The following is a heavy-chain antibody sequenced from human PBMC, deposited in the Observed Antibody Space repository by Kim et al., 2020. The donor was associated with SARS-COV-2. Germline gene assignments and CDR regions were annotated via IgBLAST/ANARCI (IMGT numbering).Heavy chain of an antibody. Sequence: GGSLRLSCAASGFNFDDYAMHWVRQAPGKGLEWVSLISGDGRKTYYAGSVRGRFTISRDNTRNSLYLQMNYLRNEDTALYYCAKWEGDRTGYYYHGLDVWGQGTTVTVSS. J-gene: IGHJ6*02. CDR2: ISGDGRKT. CDR1: GFNFDDYA. CDR3: AKWEGDRTGYYYHGLDV. D-gene: IGHD3-9*01. V-gene: IGHV3-43*02.